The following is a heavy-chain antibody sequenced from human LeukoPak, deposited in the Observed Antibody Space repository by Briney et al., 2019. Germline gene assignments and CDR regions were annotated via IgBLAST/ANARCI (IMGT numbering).Heavy chain of an antibody. V-gene: IGHV3-23*01. Sequence: PGGSLRLSCAASGFTFSNYAMSWVRQTPGEGLDWVSGITGSGGSTYYADSVKGRFTISRDNSRNTLYLQMNSLRAEDTALYYCAKKSVADIPPLHWGQGTLVTVSS. CDR1: GFTFSNYA. J-gene: IGHJ4*02. D-gene: IGHD6-19*01. CDR3: AKKSVADIPPLH. CDR2: ITGSGGST.